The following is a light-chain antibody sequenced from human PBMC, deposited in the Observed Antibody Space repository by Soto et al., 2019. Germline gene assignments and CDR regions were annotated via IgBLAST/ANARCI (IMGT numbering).Light chain of an antibody. J-gene: IGKJ2*01. CDR1: QNINRW. CDR2: DAS. Sequence: DMQMTQSPSTLSASVGDRVTITCRASQNINRWLAWYQQRPGKAPKLLIYDASTLESXXXXXXXXXXXXXXXTLTISSLQPDDSATYYCQQYNSFFGQGTKLEIK. V-gene: IGKV1-5*01. CDR3: QQYNSF.